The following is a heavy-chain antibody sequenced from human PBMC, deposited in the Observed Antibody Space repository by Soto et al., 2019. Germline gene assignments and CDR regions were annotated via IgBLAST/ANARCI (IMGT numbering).Heavy chain of an antibody. D-gene: IGHD2-15*01. V-gene: IGHV3-21*01. J-gene: IGHJ4*02. CDR3: ARDRTAAAAFRTYCSGGSCYSGAGPPDY. Sequence: PGGSLRLSCAASGFTFSSYSMNWVRQAPGKGLEWVSSISSSSSYIYYADSVKGRFTISRDNAKNSLYLQMNSLRAEDTAVYYCARDRTAAAAFRTYCSGGSCYSGAGPPDYWGQGTLVTVSS. CDR1: GFTFSSYS. CDR2: ISSSSSYI.